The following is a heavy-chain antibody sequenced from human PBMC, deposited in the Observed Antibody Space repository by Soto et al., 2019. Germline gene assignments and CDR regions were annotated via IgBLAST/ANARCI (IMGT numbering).Heavy chain of an antibody. J-gene: IGHJ4*02. V-gene: IGHV1-69*06. CDR2: IIPIYESP. Sequence: VQLVQSGAEVRQPGSSVRVSCKASGGTFSTYSVTWVRQAPGQGLEWMGGIIPIYESPYYAQKFLGRVSLTADTSTTTAYMVVSRLTSEDTAVYFCAGDSASVTRVHLRDWGQGTLVLVSS. CDR1: GGTFSTYS. CDR3: AGDSASVTRVHLRD. D-gene: IGHD2-21*02.